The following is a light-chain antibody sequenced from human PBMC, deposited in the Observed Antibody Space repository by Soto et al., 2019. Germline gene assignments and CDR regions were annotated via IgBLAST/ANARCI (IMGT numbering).Light chain of an antibody. Sequence: SKSPVTLSASVEDRVTITFRASQSITSWLAWYQQKPGKAPKLLIYDASNLESGVPSRFSGSGSGTEFTLTISSLQPEDFATYYCQQANSFPITFGQGTRLEIK. CDR3: QQANSFPIT. CDR1: QSITSW. CDR2: DAS. V-gene: IGKV1-5*01. J-gene: IGKJ5*01.